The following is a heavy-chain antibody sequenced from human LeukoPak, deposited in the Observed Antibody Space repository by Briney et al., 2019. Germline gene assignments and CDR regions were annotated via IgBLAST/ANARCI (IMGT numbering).Heavy chain of an antibody. V-gene: IGHV3-74*01. D-gene: IGHD3-16*01. CDR3: VCLGLGGLSLD. Sequence: GGSLRLSCAASGFTFSRYSMHWVRQAPGKGLVWVSHVNSDGSGTDYADSVKGRFTISRDNAKNTLYLQMNSLRVEDTAVYYCVCLGLGGLSLDWGQGTLVTVPS. J-gene: IGHJ4*02. CDR1: GFTFSRYS. CDR2: VNSDGSGT.